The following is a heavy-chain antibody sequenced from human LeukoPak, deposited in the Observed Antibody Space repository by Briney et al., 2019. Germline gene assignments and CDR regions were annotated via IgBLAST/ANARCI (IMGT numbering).Heavy chain of an antibody. J-gene: IGHJ4*02. Sequence: GGSLRLSCAASGFTFSSYGMNWVRQAPGKGLEWVSFISSSSSYIYYADSVKGRFTISRDNAKNSLYLQMNSLRAEDTAVYYCARSSGYYAYFDYWGQGTLVTVSS. CDR2: ISSSSSYI. V-gene: IGHV3-21*01. CDR1: GFTFSSYG. D-gene: IGHD3-22*01. CDR3: ARSSGYYAYFDY.